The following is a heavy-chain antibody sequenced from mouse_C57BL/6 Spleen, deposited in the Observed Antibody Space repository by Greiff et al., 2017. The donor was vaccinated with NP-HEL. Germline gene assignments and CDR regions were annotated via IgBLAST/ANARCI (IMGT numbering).Heavy chain of an antibody. J-gene: IGHJ2*01. CDR3: ARSENQYFDY. V-gene: IGHV1-82*01. Sequence: QVQLKESGPELVKPGASVKISCKASGYAFSSSWMNWVKQRPGKGLEWIGRIYPGDGDTNYNGKFKGKATLTADKSSSTAYMQLSSLTSEDSAVYFCARSENQYFDYWGQGTTLTVSS. CDR2: IYPGDGDT. CDR1: GYAFSSSW.